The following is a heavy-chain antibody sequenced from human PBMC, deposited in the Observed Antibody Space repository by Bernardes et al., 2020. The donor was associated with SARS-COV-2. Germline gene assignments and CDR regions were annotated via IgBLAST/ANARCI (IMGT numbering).Heavy chain of an antibody. D-gene: IGHD4-4*01. J-gene: IGHJ6*02. CDR2: FDPEDGEP. CDR3: AKVQSVTTAKYYYYYAMDV. CDR1: GYTLTELS. V-gene: IGHV1-24*01. Sequence: ASVKVSCKVSGYTLTELSMHWVRQAPGKGLEWMGGFDPEDGEPFYAQKFQGRVTLTEDTSTVTAYMELSSLRSEDTAVYYCAKVQSVTTAKYYYYYAMDVWGQGTTVTVSS.